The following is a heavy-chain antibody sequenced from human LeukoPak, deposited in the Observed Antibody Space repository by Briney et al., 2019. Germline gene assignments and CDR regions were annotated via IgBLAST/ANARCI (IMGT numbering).Heavy chain of an antibody. CDR3: ATYYYDNSGYVHYFDY. J-gene: IGHJ4*02. Sequence: SETLSLTCTVSGGSISSYYWSWIRQPAGKGLEWIGRIYTSGSTNYNPSLKSRVTMSVDTSKNQFSLKLSSVTAADTAVYYCATYYYDNSGYVHYFDYWGQGTLVTVSS. CDR1: GGSISSYY. CDR2: IYTSGST. V-gene: IGHV4-4*07. D-gene: IGHD3-22*01.